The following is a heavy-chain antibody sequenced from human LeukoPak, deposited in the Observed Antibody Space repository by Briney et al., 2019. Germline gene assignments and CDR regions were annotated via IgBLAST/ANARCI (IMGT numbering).Heavy chain of an antibody. D-gene: IGHD3-22*01. J-gene: IGHJ3*02. CDR2: IYYSGST. V-gene: IGHV4-39*07. Sequence: PSETLSLTCTVSGGSISSSSYYWGWIRQPPGKGLEWIGSIYYSGSTYYNPSLKSRVTISVDTSKNQFSLKLSSVTAADTAVYYCAGRPVVITSDAFDIWGQETMVTVSS. CDR3: AGRPVVITSDAFDI. CDR1: GGSISSSSYY.